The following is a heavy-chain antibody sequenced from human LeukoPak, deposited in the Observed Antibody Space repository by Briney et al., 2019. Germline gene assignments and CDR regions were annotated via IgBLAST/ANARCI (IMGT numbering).Heavy chain of an antibody. J-gene: IGHJ4*02. V-gene: IGHV3-21*06. D-gene: IGHD1-14*01. CDR3: ATETNGRHYDY. Sequence: GGSLRLSCTASGLTFSTSGFNWVRQAPEKGLEWVASIGPTGSDRYHADSIKGRSTISRDNANNFLYLQMNSLRAEDTAVYYCATETNGRHYDYWGQGTLLTVSS. CDR2: IGPTGSDR. CDR1: GLTFSTSG.